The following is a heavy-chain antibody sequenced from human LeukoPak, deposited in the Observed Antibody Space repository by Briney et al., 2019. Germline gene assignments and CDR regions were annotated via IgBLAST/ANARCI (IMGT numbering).Heavy chain of an antibody. D-gene: IGHD1-26*01. Sequence: KPSETLSLTCTVSGGSISSSTYYWSWIRQSAGKGLEYLGRIYSSGGTNYNPSLKSRVSMSVDTSKNQFSLKLSSVTAADTAVYYCARNGGSGTYHDGSFDYWGQGTLVTVSS. CDR1: GGSISSSTYY. V-gene: IGHV4-61*02. CDR3: ARNGGSGTYHDGSFDY. J-gene: IGHJ4*02. CDR2: IYSSGGT.